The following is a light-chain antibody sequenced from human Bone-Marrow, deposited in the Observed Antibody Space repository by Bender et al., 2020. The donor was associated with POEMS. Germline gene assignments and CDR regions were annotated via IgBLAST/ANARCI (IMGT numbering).Light chain of an antibody. CDR2: SNN. CDR1: SSNIGRNT. CDR3: AAWDDSLNGLWV. Sequence: QSVLTQPPSASGTPGQRVTISCSGSSSNIGRNTVSWYQQLPGTAPKLLIYSNNQRPSGVPDRFSGSKSGTSASLAISGLQSEDEADYFCAAWDDSLNGLWVFGGGTKLTVL. V-gene: IGLV1-44*01. J-gene: IGLJ3*02.